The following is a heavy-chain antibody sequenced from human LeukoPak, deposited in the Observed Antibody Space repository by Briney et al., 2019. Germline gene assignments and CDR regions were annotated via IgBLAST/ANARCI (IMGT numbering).Heavy chain of an antibody. Sequence: SETLSLTCAVYGGSFSGYYWSWIRQPPGKGLEWIGEINHSGSINYNPSLKSRVTISVDTSKNQFSLKLSSVTAADTAVYYCARLCSGSYYYYYYYMDVWGKGTTVTVSS. J-gene: IGHJ6*03. CDR3: ARLCSGSYYYYYYYMDV. D-gene: IGHD1-26*01. V-gene: IGHV4-34*01. CDR1: GGSFSGYY. CDR2: INHSGSI.